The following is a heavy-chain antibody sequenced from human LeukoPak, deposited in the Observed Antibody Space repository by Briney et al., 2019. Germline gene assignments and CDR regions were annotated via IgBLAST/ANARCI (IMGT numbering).Heavy chain of an antibody. CDR2: IYYSGNT. CDR1: GGSISSYNYY. V-gene: IGHV4-39*07. Sequence: PSETLSLTCSVSGGSISSYNYYWGWIRQPPGKGLEWIGSIYYSGNTYYNPSLKSRVTISVDTSKNQFSLKLSSVTAADTAVYYCARGRYSGYDWGFDYWGQGTLVTVSS. D-gene: IGHD5-12*01. CDR3: ARGRYSGYDWGFDY. J-gene: IGHJ4*02.